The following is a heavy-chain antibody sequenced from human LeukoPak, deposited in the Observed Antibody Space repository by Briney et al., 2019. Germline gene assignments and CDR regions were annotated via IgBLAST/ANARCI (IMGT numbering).Heavy chain of an antibody. CDR3: AKESSSITWINAFDI. D-gene: IGHD2-2*01. J-gene: IGHJ3*02. CDR2: ISGSGGST. Sequence: ISGSGGSTFYADSVKGRFTISRDNSKNTLFLQMNSLRAEDTAVYYCAKESSSITWINAFDIWGQGTMVTVSS. V-gene: IGHV3-23*01.